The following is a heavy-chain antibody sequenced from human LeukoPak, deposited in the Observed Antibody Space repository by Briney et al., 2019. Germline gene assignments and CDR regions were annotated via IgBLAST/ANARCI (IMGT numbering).Heavy chain of an antibody. J-gene: IGHJ4*02. CDR1: SFTFSSYS. CDR2: ISSSGDTI. V-gene: IGHV3-48*04. Sequence: GGSLRLSCAASSFTFSSYSMNWVRQAPGKGLEWVSFISSSGDTIYYADSVKGRFTISRDNAKSSLYLQMNSLRAEDTAVYFCARDLSYGSGEFWGQGTLVTVSS. D-gene: IGHD3-10*01. CDR3: ARDLSYGSGEF.